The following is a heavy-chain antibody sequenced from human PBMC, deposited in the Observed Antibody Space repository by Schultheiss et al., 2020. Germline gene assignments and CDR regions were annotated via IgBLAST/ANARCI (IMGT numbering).Heavy chain of an antibody. D-gene: IGHD4-17*01. CDR2: IYYSGST. CDR3: ARSDDGDYLCDY. CDR1: GGSFSGYY. J-gene: IGHJ4*02. Sequence: SETLSLTCPVYGGSFSGYYWSWIRQPPGKGLEWIGYIYYSGSTNYNPSLNTRVTMSADTSRNQFSLKLSSVTAADTAVYYCARSDDGDYLCDYWGQGNLGTV. V-gene: IGHV4-59*01.